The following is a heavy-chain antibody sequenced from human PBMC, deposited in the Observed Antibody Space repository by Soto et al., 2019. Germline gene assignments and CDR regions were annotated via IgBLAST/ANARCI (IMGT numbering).Heavy chain of an antibody. Sequence: QVQLQESGPGLVKPSETLSLTCTVSGGSISSYYWSWIRQPAGKGLEWIGRLYTSGSTNYNPSLKSRVTMSVDTSKNQFSLKLSSVTAADTAVYYCARGGITFGGVGLSFDYWGQGTLVTVSS. CDR2: LYTSGST. CDR3: ARGGITFGGVGLSFDY. D-gene: IGHD3-16*01. CDR1: GGSISSYY. J-gene: IGHJ4*02. V-gene: IGHV4-4*07.